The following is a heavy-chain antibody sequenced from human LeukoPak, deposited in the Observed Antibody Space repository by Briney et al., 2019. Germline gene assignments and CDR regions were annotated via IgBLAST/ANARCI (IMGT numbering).Heavy chain of an antibody. Sequence: PSETLSLTCTVSGGSISSYYWSWIRQPPGKGLEWIGYIYYSGSTNYNPSLKSRVTISADTSKNQFSLKLSSVTAADTAVYYCARGTYSYALFFDFWGQGTLVTVSS. D-gene: IGHD5-18*01. V-gene: IGHV4-59*08. CDR2: IYYSGST. J-gene: IGHJ4*02. CDR3: ARGTYSYALFFDF. CDR1: GGSISSYY.